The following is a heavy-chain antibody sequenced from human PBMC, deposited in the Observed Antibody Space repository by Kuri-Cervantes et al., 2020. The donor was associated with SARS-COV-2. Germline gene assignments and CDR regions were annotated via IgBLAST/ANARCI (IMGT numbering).Heavy chain of an antibody. CDR3: ARDLRLGKSLDY. D-gene: IGHD7-27*01. CDR2: ISSSGSTI. V-gene: IGHV3-48*04. CDR1: GFTFSSYC. J-gene: IGHJ4*02. Sequence: ETLSLTCAASGFTFSSYCMHWVRQAPGKGLEWVSYISSSGSTIYYADSVKGRFTISRDTARNSLYLQMNILSAENTAVYCCARDLRLGKSLDYWGQGTLVTVSS.